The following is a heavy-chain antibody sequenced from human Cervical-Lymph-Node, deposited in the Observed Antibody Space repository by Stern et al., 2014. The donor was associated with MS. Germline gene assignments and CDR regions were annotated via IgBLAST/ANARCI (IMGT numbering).Heavy chain of an antibody. CDR3: ARDDYVSIMGLYFYAMDV. V-gene: IGHV3-69-1*01. CDR1: GFTCEISH. CDR2: IYSDSSM. J-gene: IGHJ6*02. Sequence: EVQLVESGGGLVKPGGPLRLVCAACGFTCEISHLNWVGQSPGKGLECGASIYSDSSMYYAQSVRGRFTVSRDNAKNSLYLQMNSLRAEDTAVYYCARDDYVSIMGLYFYAMDVWGQGTTVIVSS. D-gene: IGHD4-17*01.